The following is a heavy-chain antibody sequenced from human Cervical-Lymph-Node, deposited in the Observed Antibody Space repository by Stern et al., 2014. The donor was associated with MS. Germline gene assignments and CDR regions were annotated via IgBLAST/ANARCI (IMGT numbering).Heavy chain of an antibody. CDR1: GFRFDDYA. CDR3: ARAIGFCSGGNCEPYYYYGIDV. CDR2: ISWSSGKI. J-gene: IGHJ6*02. D-gene: IGHD2-15*01. V-gene: IGHV3-9*01. Sequence: EVQLVESWGDLVQPGRSLRLSCAASGFRFDDYAMYWVRQAPGKGLEWVSGISWSSGKIGYADSVKGRFTISRDNVKNSLFLQMNSLRSEDTASYYCARAIGFCSGGNCEPYYYYGIDVWGQGTRVTVSS.